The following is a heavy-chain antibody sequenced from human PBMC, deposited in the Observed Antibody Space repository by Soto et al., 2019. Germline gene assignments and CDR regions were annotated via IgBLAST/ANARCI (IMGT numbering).Heavy chain of an antibody. Sequence: GASVKVSCKASGGTFSSYAISWVRQAPGQGLEWMGGIIPIFGTANYAQKFQGRVTITADESTSTAYMELSSLRSDDTAVYYCARDSTPLYYYDSSGYYLDYWGQGTLVTVSS. CDR3: ARDSTPLYYYDSSGYYLDY. D-gene: IGHD3-22*01. CDR1: GGTFSSYA. V-gene: IGHV1-69*13. CDR2: IIPIFGTA. J-gene: IGHJ4*02.